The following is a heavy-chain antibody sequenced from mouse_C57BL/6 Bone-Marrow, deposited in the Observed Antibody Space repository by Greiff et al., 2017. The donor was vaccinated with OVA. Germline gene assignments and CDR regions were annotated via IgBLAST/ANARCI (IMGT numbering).Heavy chain of an antibody. CDR1: GFTFSSYT. V-gene: IGHV5-9*01. Sequence: EVQLQQSGGGLVKPGGSLKLSCAASGFTFSSYTMSWVRQTPEKRLEWVATISGGGGNTYYPDSVKGRFTISRDNAKNTLYLQMSSLRSEDTALYYCASPDGYYTFAYWGQGTLVTVSA. CDR2: ISGGGGNT. D-gene: IGHD2-3*01. J-gene: IGHJ3*01. CDR3: ASPDGYYTFAY.